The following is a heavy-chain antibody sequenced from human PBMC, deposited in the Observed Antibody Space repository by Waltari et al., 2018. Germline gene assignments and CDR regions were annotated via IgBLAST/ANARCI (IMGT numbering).Heavy chain of an antibody. CDR2: ISYDGSNK. J-gene: IGHJ4*02. Sequence: QVQLVESGGGVVQPGRSLRLSCAASGFTFSSYAMHWVRQAPGKGLEWVAVISYDGSNKYYADSVKGRFTISRDNSKNTLYLQMNSLRAEDTAVYYCARDPLMYSNHFDYWGQGTLVTVSS. V-gene: IGHV3-30*01. D-gene: IGHD4-4*01. CDR1: GFTFSSYA. CDR3: ARDPLMYSNHFDY.